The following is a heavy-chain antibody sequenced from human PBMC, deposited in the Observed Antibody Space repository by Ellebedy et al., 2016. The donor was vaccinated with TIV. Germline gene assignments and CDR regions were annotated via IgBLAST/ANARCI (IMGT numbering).Heavy chain of an antibody. V-gene: IGHV3-7*03. CDR2: INQHGSEK. CDR3: VRDGAYGDYSPGYYGLNV. Sequence: GGSLRLSCAASGFTFSHYWMSWVRQAPGKGPEWVANINQHGSEKYYVDSVKGRFTISRDNTKNSLYVQMNSLRVEDTAVYYFVRDGAYGDYSPGYYGLNVWGQGTAVTVSS. J-gene: IGHJ6*02. CDR1: GFTFSHYW. D-gene: IGHD4-17*01.